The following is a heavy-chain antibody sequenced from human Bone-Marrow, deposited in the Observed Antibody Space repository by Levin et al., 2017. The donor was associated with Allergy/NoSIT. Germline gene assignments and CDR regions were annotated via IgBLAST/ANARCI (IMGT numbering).Heavy chain of an antibody. J-gene: IGHJ6*03. V-gene: IGHV1-69*06. CDR3: AGDYYASGSTFYYYYYMDV. CDR1: GGSFASYG. Sequence: PQASVKVSCKASGGSFASYGISWVRQAPGQGLEWMGGIIPTFGTTNYAQKFQGRVTITADKSTSTVYMELSSLRSEDSAVYYCAGDYYASGSTFYYYYYMDVWGKGTTVTVSS. CDR2: IIPTFGTT. D-gene: IGHD3-10*01.